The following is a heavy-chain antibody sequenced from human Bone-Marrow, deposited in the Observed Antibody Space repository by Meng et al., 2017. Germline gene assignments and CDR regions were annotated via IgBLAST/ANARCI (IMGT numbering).Heavy chain of an antibody. Sequence: SVKVSCKASGCTFSSYSISWVRQAPGQGLEWMGGIIPIFGTANYAQKFQGRVTITADKSTSTAYMELSSLGSEDTAVYYCERGGTAMVTKARAFDIWGQGTMVTVSS. J-gene: IGHJ3*02. V-gene: IGHV1-69*06. CDR3: ERGGTAMVTKARAFDI. D-gene: IGHD5-18*01. CDR1: GCTFSSYS. CDR2: IIPIFGTA.